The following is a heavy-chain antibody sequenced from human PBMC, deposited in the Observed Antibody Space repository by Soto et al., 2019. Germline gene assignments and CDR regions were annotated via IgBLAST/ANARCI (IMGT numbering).Heavy chain of an antibody. D-gene: IGHD4-17*01. CDR1: GFSFSTYP. CDR2: ISGSGGDT. J-gene: IGHJ6*02. Sequence: GGSLRLSCGASGFSFSTYPITWVRQAPGKRLEGVSSISGSGGDTYYIDSVKGRFTISRDNSKNTVYLQMNSLRAEDTAVYYCAKILSTVTTYYYGMDVWGQGTTVTVSS. V-gene: IGHV3-23*01. CDR3: AKILSTVTTYYYGMDV.